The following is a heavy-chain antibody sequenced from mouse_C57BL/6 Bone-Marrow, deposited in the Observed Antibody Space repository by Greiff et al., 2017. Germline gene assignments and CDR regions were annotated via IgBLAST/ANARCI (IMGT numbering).Heavy chain of an antibody. V-gene: IGHV1-50*01. CDR1: GYTFTSYW. D-gene: IGHD3-1*01. CDR2: IDPSASYT. J-gene: IGHJ3*01. Sequence: QVQLQQPGAELVKPGASVKLSCKASGYTFTSYWMQWVKQRPGQGLEWIGEIDPSASYTNYNQKFKGKATWTVDTCSSTAYMQLSSLTSEDSAVYYCARSGPAWCAYGGQGTLVTVSA. CDR3: ARSGPAWCAY.